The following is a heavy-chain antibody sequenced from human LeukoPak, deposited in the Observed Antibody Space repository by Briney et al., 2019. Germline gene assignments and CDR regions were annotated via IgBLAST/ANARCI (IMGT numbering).Heavy chain of an antibody. CDR1: GGSISGSSYY. J-gene: IGHJ4*02. CDR3: ASHLEMATTGNFGY. CDR2: IYYSGNT. Sequence: MPSETLSLTCTVSGGSISGSSYYWGWIRQPPGKGLEWIGSIYYSGNTYYNPSLKSRVTISVDTSKNQFSLKLNSVTATDTAVYYCASHLEMATTGNFGYWGQGTLVTVSS. D-gene: IGHD5-24*01. V-gene: IGHV4-39*01.